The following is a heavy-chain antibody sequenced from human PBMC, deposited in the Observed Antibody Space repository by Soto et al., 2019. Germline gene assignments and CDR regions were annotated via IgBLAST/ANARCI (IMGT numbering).Heavy chain of an antibody. CDR3: ASMIGDPVLSFDA. Sequence: QVQLQESGPGLVKPSETLSLTCTVSGGSISSYYWSWIRQPPGQGLEWIGFIFYSGSTSYNPSLKSRVTISIDTSDYQFSLTLNSVTAADTSVYYCASMIGDPVLSFDAWGQGTMVAVSS. CDR2: IFYSGST. D-gene: IGHD3-10*02. J-gene: IGHJ5*02. CDR1: GGSISSYY. V-gene: IGHV4-59*01.